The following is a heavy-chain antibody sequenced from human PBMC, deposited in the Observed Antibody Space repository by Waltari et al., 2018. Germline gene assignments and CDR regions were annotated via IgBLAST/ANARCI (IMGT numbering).Heavy chain of an antibody. CDR3: ARGGSGWAYNWFDP. CDR1: GYSISSGYY. Sequence: PGLVKPSETLSLTCAVSGYSISSGYYWGWIRQPPGKGLEWIGSIYHSGSTYYNPSLKSRVTISVDTSKNQFSLKLSSVTAADTAVYYCARGGSGWAYNWFDPWGQGTLVTVSS. CDR2: IYHSGST. J-gene: IGHJ5*02. V-gene: IGHV4-38-2*01. D-gene: IGHD6-19*01.